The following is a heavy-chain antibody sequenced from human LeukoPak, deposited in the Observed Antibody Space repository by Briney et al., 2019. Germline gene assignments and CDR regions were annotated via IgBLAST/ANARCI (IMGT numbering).Heavy chain of an antibody. CDR1: GGSFSGYS. CDR2: INHSGST. V-gene: IGHV4-34*01. J-gene: IGHJ1*01. Sequence: SETLSLTCAVYGGSFSGYSWSWIRQAPGKGLEWIGEINHSGSTNYNPSLKRRVTISVDTSKNQFSLKLSSVTAADTAVYYCAREDYGGNSEYFQHWGQGTLVTVSS. CDR3: AREDYGGNSEYFQH. D-gene: IGHD4-23*01.